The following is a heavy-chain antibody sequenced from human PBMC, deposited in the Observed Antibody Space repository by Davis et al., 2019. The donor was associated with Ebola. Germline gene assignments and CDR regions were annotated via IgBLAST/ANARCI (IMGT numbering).Heavy chain of an antibody. CDR2: INHSGST. D-gene: IGHD3-9*01. CDR3: ARGRDILTGYYPAEYFQH. V-gene: IGHV4-34*01. J-gene: IGHJ1*01. Sequence: MPSETLSLTCAVYGGSFSGYYWSWIRQPPGKGLEWIGEINHSGSTNYNPSLKSRVTISVDTSKNQFSLKLSSVTAADTAVYYCARGRDILTGYYPAEYFQHWGQGTLVTVSS. CDR1: GGSFSGYY.